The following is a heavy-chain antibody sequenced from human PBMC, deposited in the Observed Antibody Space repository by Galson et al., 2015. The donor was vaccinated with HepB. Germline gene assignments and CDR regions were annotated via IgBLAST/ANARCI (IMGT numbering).Heavy chain of an antibody. D-gene: IGHD3-10*01. CDR2: ISGSIASR. J-gene: IGHJ4*02. CDR3: ARDFRVNFVSGTYSH. V-gene: IGHV3-23*01. CDR1: GFAFNLHD. Sequence: SLRLSCAASGFAFNLHDMAWVRQAPGKGLEWVSAISGSIASRYYADSVKGRFTISRDNSNNALYLQMNSLRAEDTAVYYCARDFRVNFVSGTYSHWGQGTLVTVSS.